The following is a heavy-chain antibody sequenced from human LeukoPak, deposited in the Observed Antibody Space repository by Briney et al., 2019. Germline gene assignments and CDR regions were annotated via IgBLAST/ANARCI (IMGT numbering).Heavy chain of an antibody. CDR3: ARGPYYDFWSGYYAPYYYYYGMDV. Sequence: SETLSLTCTVSGGSISSYYWSWIRQPPGKGLEWIGYIYYSGSTNYNPSLKSRVTISVDTSKNQFSLKLSSVTAADTAVYYCARGPYYDFWSGYYAPYYYYYGMDVWGQGTTVTVSS. D-gene: IGHD3-3*01. CDR1: GGSISSYY. J-gene: IGHJ6*02. CDR2: IYYSGST. V-gene: IGHV4-59*01.